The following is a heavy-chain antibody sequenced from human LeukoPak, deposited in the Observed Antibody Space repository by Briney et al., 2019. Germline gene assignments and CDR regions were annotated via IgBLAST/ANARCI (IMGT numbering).Heavy chain of an antibody. CDR2: ISSTGSTI. CDR3: ARDLRVRATRYFYYGMDV. J-gene: IGHJ6*02. V-gene: IGHV3-48*03. D-gene: IGHD1-26*01. CDR1: GFTFSDYE. Sequence: PGGSLRLSCAASGFTFSDYEMNWVRQAPGKGLEWVSYISSTGSTIYYADSVKGRFTISRDNAKNSLYLQMNSLRAEDTAVYYCARDLRVRATRYFYYGMDVWGQGTTVSVSS.